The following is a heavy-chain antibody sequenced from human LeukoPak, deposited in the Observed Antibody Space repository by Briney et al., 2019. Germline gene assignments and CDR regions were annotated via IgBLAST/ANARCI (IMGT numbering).Heavy chain of an antibody. V-gene: IGHV3-30-3*01. CDR2: ISNDGSNK. CDR3: ASSPRNVANGGYEGGSFDP. CDR1: GFTFSSYA. Sequence: GRSLRLSCAASGFTFSSYAMHWVRQAPGKGLDWVAVISNDGSNKYYAESVKGRFTISRDNSKNMLYLQMNSLRAEDTAVYYCASSPRNVANGGYEGGSFDPWGQGTLVIVSS. D-gene: IGHD5-12*01. J-gene: IGHJ5*02.